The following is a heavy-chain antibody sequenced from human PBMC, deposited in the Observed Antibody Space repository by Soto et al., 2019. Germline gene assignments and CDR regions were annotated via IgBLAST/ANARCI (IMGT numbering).Heavy chain of an antibody. D-gene: IGHD2-21*02. J-gene: IGHJ4*02. CDR3: ARVLDCGGDCYYFDY. CDR1: GGSISSGGYY. CDR2: IYYSGST. Sequence: QVQLQESGPGLVKPSQTLSLTCTVSGGSISSGGYYWSWIRQHPGKGLEWIGYIYYSGSTYYNPSIKSRVTISVDTSKNQFSLKLSSVTAADTAVYYCARVLDCGGDCYYFDYWGQGTLVTVSS. V-gene: IGHV4-31*03.